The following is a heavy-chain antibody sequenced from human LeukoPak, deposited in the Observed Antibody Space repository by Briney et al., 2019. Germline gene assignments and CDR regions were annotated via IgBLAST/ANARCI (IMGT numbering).Heavy chain of an antibody. D-gene: IGHD6-13*01. Sequence: SQTLSLTCTVSGGSISSGSYYWSWIRQPAGKGLEWIGRIYTSGSTNYNPSPKSRVTMSVDTSKNQFSLKLSSVTAADTAVYYCARDVVAAAGTWDYWGQGTLVTVSS. CDR2: IYTSGST. CDR1: GGSISSGSYY. CDR3: ARDVVAAAGTWDY. J-gene: IGHJ4*02. V-gene: IGHV4-61*02.